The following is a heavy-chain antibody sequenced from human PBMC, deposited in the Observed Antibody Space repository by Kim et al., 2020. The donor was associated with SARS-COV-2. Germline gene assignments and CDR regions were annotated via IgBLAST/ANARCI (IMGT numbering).Heavy chain of an antibody. CDR3: ARAHSSGWWGGRGGYFDY. Sequence: ASVKVSCKASGYTFTSYAMHWVRQAPGQRLEWMGWINAGNGNTKYSQKFQGRVTITRDTSASTAYMELSSLRSEDTAVYYCARAHSSGWWGGRGGYFDYWGQGTLVTVSS. D-gene: IGHD6-19*01. CDR2: INAGNGNT. V-gene: IGHV1-3*01. CDR1: GYTFTSYA. J-gene: IGHJ4*02.